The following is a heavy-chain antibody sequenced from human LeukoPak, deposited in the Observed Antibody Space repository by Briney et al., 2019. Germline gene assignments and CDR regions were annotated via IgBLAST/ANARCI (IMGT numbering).Heavy chain of an antibody. V-gene: IGHV1-24*01. CDR3: AYSGGDYNWFDP. D-gene: IGHD2-21*01. Sequence: EASVKVSCKASGYTFTSYYMHWVRQAPGKGLEWMGGFDPEDGETIYAQKFQGRVTMTEDTSTDTAYMELSSLRSEDTAVYYCAYSGGDYNWFDPWGQGTLVTVSS. J-gene: IGHJ5*02. CDR2: FDPEDGET. CDR1: GYTFTSYY.